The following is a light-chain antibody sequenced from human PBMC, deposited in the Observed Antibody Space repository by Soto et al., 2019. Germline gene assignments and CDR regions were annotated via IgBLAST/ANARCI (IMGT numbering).Light chain of an antibody. Sequence: DVQLTQSPSFLSASVGDRLTITCRASQGINSYLAWYQQKPGKAPQLLIYTASTLQSGVPSRFSGSASGTEFILTISSLQPEDFATYYCQQLNSYPLTFGGGTKVEI. CDR2: TAS. J-gene: IGKJ4*01. CDR3: QQLNSYPLT. V-gene: IGKV1-9*01. CDR1: QGINSY.